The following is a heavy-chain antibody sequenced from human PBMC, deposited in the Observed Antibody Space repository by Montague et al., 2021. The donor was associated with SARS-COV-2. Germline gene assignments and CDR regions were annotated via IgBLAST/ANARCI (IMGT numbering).Heavy chain of an antibody. J-gene: IGHJ4*02. CDR2: IYWDDDK. CDR1: GFSLITNGMG. CDR3: ARYTTRMYGGFDY. V-gene: IGHV2-5*02. Sequence: PALVKPTQTLTLTCTVSGFSLITNGMGVGWIRQPPGEAPEWLALIYWDDDKRYSPSLKTRFTITKDTSRNQVVLTMTNVDPGDTGTYFCARYTTRMYGGFDYWGQGALVSVSS. D-gene: IGHD3-16*02.